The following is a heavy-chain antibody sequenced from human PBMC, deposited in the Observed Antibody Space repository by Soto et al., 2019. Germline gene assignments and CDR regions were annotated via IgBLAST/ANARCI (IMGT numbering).Heavy chain of an antibody. Sequence: SETLSLTCTVPGGSISSYYWSWIRQPPGKGLEWIGYIYYSGSTNYNPSLKSRVTISVDTSKNQFSLKLSSVTAADTAVYYFARGGVYDSSGYDAFDIWGQGTMVTVSS. CDR2: IYYSGST. D-gene: IGHD3-22*01. CDR3: ARGGVYDSSGYDAFDI. J-gene: IGHJ3*02. V-gene: IGHV4-59*01. CDR1: GGSISSYY.